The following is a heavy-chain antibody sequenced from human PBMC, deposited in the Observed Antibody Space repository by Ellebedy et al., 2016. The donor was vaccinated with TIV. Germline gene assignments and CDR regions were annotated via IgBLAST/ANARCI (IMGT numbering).Heavy chain of an antibody. CDR1: GGSISSYY. J-gene: IGHJ6*02. Sequence: SETLSLXCTVSGGSISSYYWSWIRQPPGKGLEWIGYIYYSGSTNYNPSLKSRVTISVDTSKNQFSLKLSSVTAADTAVYYCARDKGAGDYDILTGYYGARYGMDVWGQGTTVTVSS. V-gene: IGHV4-59*01. CDR3: ARDKGAGDYDILTGYYGARYGMDV. D-gene: IGHD3-9*01. CDR2: IYYSGST.